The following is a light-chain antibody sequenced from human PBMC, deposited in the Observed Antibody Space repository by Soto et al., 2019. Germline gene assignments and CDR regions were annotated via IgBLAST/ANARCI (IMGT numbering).Light chain of an antibody. J-gene: IGKJ4*01. Sequence: DILLTQSPATLSLSPGERATLSCRASQSVGSSLAWFQQKPGQAPRLLIYDASNRATGIPARFSGSGSGTDFTLTISSLEPEDFAVYYCQQRSNWPLSFGGGTKVEI. CDR3: QQRSNWPLS. CDR1: QSVGSS. V-gene: IGKV3-11*01. CDR2: DAS.